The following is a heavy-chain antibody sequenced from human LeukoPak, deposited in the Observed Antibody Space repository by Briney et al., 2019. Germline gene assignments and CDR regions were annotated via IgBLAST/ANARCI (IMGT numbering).Heavy chain of an antibody. CDR3: AKTGSGYYAHY. V-gene: IGHV3-23*01. D-gene: IGHD3-22*01. CDR2: ISGSAAST. J-gene: IGHJ4*02. CDR1: GITFSTYA. Sequence: PGGSLRLSCAASGITFSTYAMNWVRQAPGKGLEWVSVISGSAASTSYADSVKGRFTISRDNSRNTLYLQMNSLRAEDTAVYYCAKTGSGYYAHYWGQGTLVTVSS.